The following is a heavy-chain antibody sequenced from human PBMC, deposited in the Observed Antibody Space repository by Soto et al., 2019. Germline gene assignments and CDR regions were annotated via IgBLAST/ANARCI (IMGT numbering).Heavy chain of an antibody. Sequence: QVQLVQSGAEVKKPGASVKVSCKASGYTFTSYGISWVRQAPGQGLEWMGWISAYNGNTNYAQKLQGRVTMTTDTSTSTAYMELTSLRSDDTAVYYCARDRGDYGRYYYYGMDVWGQGTTVTVSS. J-gene: IGHJ6*02. CDR1: GYTFTSYG. CDR3: ARDRGDYGRYYYYGMDV. CDR2: ISAYNGNT. V-gene: IGHV1-18*01. D-gene: IGHD4-17*01.